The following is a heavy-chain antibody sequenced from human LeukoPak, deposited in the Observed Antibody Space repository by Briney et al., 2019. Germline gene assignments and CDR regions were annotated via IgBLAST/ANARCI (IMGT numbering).Heavy chain of an antibody. D-gene: IGHD1-7*01. CDR3: AKETSSGNFVTIDC. V-gene: IGHV3-23*01. CDR1: GFHLSSPA. J-gene: IGHJ4*02. CDR2: INASGGST. Sequence: TGGSLRLSCAASGFHLSSPAMSWARQVPGKGLEWVAGINASGGSTYYADSVRGRFTISRDNSKNTLNVQMNSLRDEDTAVYYCAKETSSGNFVTIDCWGQGALVTVSS.